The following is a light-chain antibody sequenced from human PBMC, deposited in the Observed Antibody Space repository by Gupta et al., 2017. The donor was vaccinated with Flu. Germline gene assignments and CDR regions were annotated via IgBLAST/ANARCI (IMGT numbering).Light chain of an antibody. Sequence: ISCRSRPTRLHKNGYSYLDWYLQKPGQSPQLLIYLGSHRASGVPDRFSGSGVGTDFTLKISRVEAEDFGVYYCKQAIHSPSTFGQGTRLEIK. CDR1: PTRLHKNGYSY. J-gene: IGKJ5*01. CDR3: KQAIHSPST. CDR2: LGS. V-gene: IGKV2-28*01.